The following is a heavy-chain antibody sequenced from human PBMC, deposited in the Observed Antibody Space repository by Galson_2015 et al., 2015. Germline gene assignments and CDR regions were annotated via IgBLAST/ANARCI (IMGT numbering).Heavy chain of an antibody. CDR1: RASISDCY. V-gene: IGHV4-59*01. D-gene: IGHD3-16*01. CDR3: SRIIPGGAMFDY. CDR2: IYYSCST. J-gene: IGHJ4*02. Sequence: SETLSLTCTVSRASISDCYWIWIWQPPAKGLEWVGNIYYSCSTNYNPYLKSRVTMSLDTAKNQISLNLSSVTAADTAVDLWSRIIPGGAMFDYWGQGALVTVSS.